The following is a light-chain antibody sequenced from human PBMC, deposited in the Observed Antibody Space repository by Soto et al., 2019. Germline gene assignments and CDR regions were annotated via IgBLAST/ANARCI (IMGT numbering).Light chain of an antibody. CDR1: QRVSPTY. Sequence: EIVLTQSPGTLSLFPGERATLSCRASQRVSPTYFAWYRQRPGQPPSLLIYGASNRATCVPDRFSGSGSGKDFTLTISKLEPEDFAGYYCQQYHSSPPGFTFGPGTTVEIK. J-gene: IGKJ3*01. CDR2: GAS. CDR3: QQYHSSPPGFT. V-gene: IGKV3-20*01.